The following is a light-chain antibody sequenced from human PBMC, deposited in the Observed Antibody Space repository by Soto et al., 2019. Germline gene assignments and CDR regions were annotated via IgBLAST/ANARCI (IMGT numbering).Light chain of an antibody. CDR2: DVS. V-gene: IGLV2-14*01. J-gene: IGLJ3*02. CDR1: SSDVGGHKY. CDR3: NSYTSISTWV. Sequence: QSVLTQPASVSGSPGQSITISCTGTSSDVGGHKYVSWYQQNPGKAPKLMIYDVSRRPSGVSHRFSGSKSGNTASLTISGLQAEDEADYYCNSYTSISTWVFGGGTKLTVL.